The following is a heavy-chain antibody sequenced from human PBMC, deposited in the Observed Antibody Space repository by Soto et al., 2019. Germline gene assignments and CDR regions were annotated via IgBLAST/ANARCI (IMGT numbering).Heavy chain of an antibody. Sequence: QVQLQESGSRLVRPSQTLSLTCSVSRGSVGSGGYSWSWLRQAPGKGLELIGFISPSGSPAYNPSLKSRVSISVDTSNNQISLELSSVTAADTAVYYCTRGVLAWGPGTLVTVSS. CDR3: TRGVLA. CDR2: ISPSGSP. V-gene: IGHV4-30-2*01. D-gene: IGHD2-8*01. CDR1: RGSVGSGGYS. J-gene: IGHJ5*02.